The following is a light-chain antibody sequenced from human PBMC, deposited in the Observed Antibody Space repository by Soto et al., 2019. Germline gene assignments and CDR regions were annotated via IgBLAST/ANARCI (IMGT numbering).Light chain of an antibody. Sequence: QSALTQPRSVSGSPGQSVTISCTGTSSDVGGYNYVSWYQQHPGKAPKLMIYEVSKRPSGAPDRFSGSKSGNTASLTISGLQTEDEADYYCCSYAGTYTVLFGGGTKLNVL. J-gene: IGLJ2*01. CDR3: CSYAGTYTVL. CDR2: EVS. CDR1: SSDVGGYNY. V-gene: IGLV2-11*01.